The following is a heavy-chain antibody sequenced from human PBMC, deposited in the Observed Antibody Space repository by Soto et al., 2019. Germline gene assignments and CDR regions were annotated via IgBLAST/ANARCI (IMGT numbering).Heavy chain of an antibody. D-gene: IGHD2-2*01. CDR2: ISLYSDGT. CDR1: GYTFSNSG. J-gene: IGHJ5*02. V-gene: IGHV1-18*01. CDR3: ARVVPGAEAWFGP. Sequence: ASVKVSGKTSGYTFSNSGTTWVRQAPGQPLEWLGWISLYSDGTNYAQKFQGRVSMTTDTSTTTAYMEPRSLRSDDTAVYYCARVVPGAEAWFGPWGQGTLVTVS.